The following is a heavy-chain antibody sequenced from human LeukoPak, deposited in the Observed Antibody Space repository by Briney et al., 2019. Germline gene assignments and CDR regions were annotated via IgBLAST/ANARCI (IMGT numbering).Heavy chain of an antibody. J-gene: IGHJ4*02. CDR3: ARAWDYYGSFDY. CDR2: IYYSGST. Sequence: PSETLSLTCTVSGGSISSYYWSWIRQPPGKGLEWIGYIYYSGSTNYNPSLKSRVTISVDTSKNQFSLKLSPVTAADTAVYYCARAWDYYGSFDYWGQGTLVTVSS. CDR1: GGSISSYY. V-gene: IGHV4-59*01. D-gene: IGHD4-17*01.